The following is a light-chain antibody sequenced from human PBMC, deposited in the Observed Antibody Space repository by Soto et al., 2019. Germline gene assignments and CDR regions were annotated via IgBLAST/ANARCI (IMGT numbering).Light chain of an antibody. Sequence: QLVLTQPPSVSGAPGQRVTISCSGTTSNIGAGYDVHWYQLLPGTAPKLLIYANTDRPSGVPDRFSGSKSGTSASLAITGLQAEDEADYYCQSYDSGLSGSIFGGGTKVTVL. CDR2: ANT. V-gene: IGLV1-40*01. CDR1: TSNIGAGYD. J-gene: IGLJ2*01. CDR3: QSYDSGLSGSI.